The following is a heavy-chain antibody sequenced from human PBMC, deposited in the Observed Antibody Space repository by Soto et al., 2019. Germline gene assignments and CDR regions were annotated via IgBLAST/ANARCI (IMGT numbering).Heavy chain of an antibody. Sequence: QVHLQESGPRLVQSSGTLSLTCGVSGAPISTGNWWTWVRQPPGKGLEWIGEIYHGGNTNYRPSLKSRVTISVDKSKNQFSLRLSSVTDADTAVYYCARHSSYYYDSSAYYDSWGQGTLVTVSS. D-gene: IGHD3-22*01. J-gene: IGHJ5*01. CDR2: IYHGGNT. V-gene: IGHV4-4*02. CDR3: ARHSSYYYDSSAYYDS. CDR1: GAPISTGNW.